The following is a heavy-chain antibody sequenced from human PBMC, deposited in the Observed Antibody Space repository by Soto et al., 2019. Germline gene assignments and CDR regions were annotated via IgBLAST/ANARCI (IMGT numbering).Heavy chain of an antibody. J-gene: IGHJ6*02. V-gene: IGHV3-48*02. CDR3: ARANEWPIFGVVIIQPYYYGMDV. CDR2: ISSSSSTI. CDR1: GFTFSSYS. Sequence: PGGSLRLSCAASGFTFSSYSMNWVRQAPGKGLEWVSYISSSSSTIYYADSVKGRFTISRDNAKNSLYLQMNSLRDEDTAVYYCARANEWPIFGVVIIQPYYYGMDVWGQGTTVTVSS. D-gene: IGHD3-3*01.